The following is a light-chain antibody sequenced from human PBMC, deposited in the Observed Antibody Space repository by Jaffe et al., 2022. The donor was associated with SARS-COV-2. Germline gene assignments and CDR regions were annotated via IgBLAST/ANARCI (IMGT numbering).Light chain of an antibody. J-gene: IGKJ2*01. CDR3: QQYGNSPRYT. CDR2: GAS. V-gene: IGKV3-20*01. Sequence: EIVLTQSPGTLSLSPGERATLSCRASQSISDSNLAWYQQKPGQAPRLLMYGASSRITGIPDKFSGSGSGTDFTLTISRLEPEDFAVYYCQQYGNSPRYTFGQGTKLEIK. CDR1: QSISDSN.